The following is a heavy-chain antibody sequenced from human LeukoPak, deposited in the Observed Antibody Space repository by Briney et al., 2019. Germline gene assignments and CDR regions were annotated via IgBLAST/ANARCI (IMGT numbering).Heavy chain of an antibody. Sequence: PGGSLRLSCAASGFTFDDYAMHWVRQAPGKGLEWVSGISWNSGSIGYADSVKGRFTISRDNAKNSLYLQMNSLRAEDTALYYCAKDTSGYDEDFDYWGQGTLVTVSS. CDR1: GFTFDDYA. D-gene: IGHD5-12*01. J-gene: IGHJ4*02. V-gene: IGHV3-9*01. CDR2: ISWNSGSI. CDR3: AKDTSGYDEDFDY.